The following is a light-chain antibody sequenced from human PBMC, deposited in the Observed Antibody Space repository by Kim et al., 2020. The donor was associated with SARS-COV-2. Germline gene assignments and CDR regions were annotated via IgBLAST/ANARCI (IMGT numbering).Light chain of an antibody. CDR1: KLGDKY. V-gene: IGLV3-1*01. Sequence: SYELTQPPSVSVSPGQTASITCSGAKLGDKYACXYQQKPGQSPVLVIYQDSKRPSGIPERFSGSNSGNTATLTISGTQAMDEADYYGQAWDSSTAVVFGG. CDR2: QDS. CDR3: QAWDSSTAVV. J-gene: IGLJ3*02.